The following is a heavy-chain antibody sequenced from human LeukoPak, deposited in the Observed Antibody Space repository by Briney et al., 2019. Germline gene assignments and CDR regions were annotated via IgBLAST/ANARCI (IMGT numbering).Heavy chain of an antibody. CDR3: TRYCSGGSCYTRAHYFDY. CDR1: GYTFTGYY. J-gene: IGHJ4*02. V-gene: IGHV1-2*02. CDR2: INPNSGGT. Sequence: GASVKVSCKASGYTFTGYYMHWVRQAPGQGLEWMGWINPNSGGTNYAQKFQGRVTMTRDTSISTAYMELSRLRSDDTAVYYCTRYCSGGSCYTRAHYFDYWGQGTLVTVSS. D-gene: IGHD2-15*01.